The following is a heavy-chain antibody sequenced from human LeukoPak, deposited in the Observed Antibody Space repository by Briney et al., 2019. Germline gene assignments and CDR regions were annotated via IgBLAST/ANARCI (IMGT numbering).Heavy chain of an antibody. V-gene: IGHV4-34*01. J-gene: IGHJ3*02. D-gene: IGHD1-14*01. CDR2: INHSGST. Sequence: SETLSLTCAVYGESFSGHYWTWIRQPPGKGLEWIGEINHSGSTTSNPSLNNRVTISVDTSKNQFSLKLTSVTAADTAVYYCARQPGGTAAFDIWGQGTMVTVSS. CDR1: GESFSGHY. CDR3: ARQPGGTAAFDI.